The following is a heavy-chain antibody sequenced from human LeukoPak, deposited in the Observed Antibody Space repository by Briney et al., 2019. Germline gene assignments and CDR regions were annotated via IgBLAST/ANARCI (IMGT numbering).Heavy chain of an antibody. CDR3: ARGIIFRYVVLMVYYYFDY. CDR1: GGSFSGYY. J-gene: IGHJ4*02. D-gene: IGHD2-8*01. CDR2: INHSGST. V-gene: IGHV4-34*01. Sequence: SETLSLTCAVYGGSFSGYYWSWIRQPLGKGLEWIGEINHSGSTNYNPSLKSRVTISVDTSKNQFSLKLSSVTAADTAVYYCARGIIFRYVVLMVYYYFDYWGQGTLVTVSS.